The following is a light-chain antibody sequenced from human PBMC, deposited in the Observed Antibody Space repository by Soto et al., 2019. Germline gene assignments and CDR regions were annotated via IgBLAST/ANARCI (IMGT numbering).Light chain of an antibody. Sequence: IQLTQSPSSLSASVGDRVTITCRASQGISGYLAWYQQKPGKAPKLLIYGASLLQTGVPSRFGGSGSGTDFTLTISSLQPEDFATYYCQQVNSYPLITFGQGTRLEIK. CDR2: GAS. V-gene: IGKV1-9*01. CDR1: QGISGY. J-gene: IGKJ5*01. CDR3: QQVNSYPLIT.